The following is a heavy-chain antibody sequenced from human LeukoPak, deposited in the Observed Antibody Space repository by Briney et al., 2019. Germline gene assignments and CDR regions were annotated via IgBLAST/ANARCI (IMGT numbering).Heavy chain of an antibody. CDR3: ARFSRGIYSYGPYSFDY. Sequence: GGSLRLSCAASGFTFSSYSMNWVRQAPGKGLEWVSSISSSSSYIYYADSVKGRFTISRDNAKNSLYLQMNSLRAEDTAVYYCARFSRGIYSYGPYSFDYWGQGTLVTVSS. CDR2: ISSSSSYI. V-gene: IGHV3-21*01. CDR1: GFTFSSYS. D-gene: IGHD5-18*01. J-gene: IGHJ4*02.